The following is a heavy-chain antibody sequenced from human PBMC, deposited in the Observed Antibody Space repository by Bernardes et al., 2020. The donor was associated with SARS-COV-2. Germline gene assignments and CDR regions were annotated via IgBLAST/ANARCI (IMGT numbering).Heavy chain of an antibody. CDR1: GFSTSSGYF. Sequence: SETPSLTCAVSGFSTSSGYFWGWVRQPPGKGLEWIGSISRDGSTYYNPFLKSRVIISVDTSKSQFSLNMISVTAADTAVYYCARGPGYCSSTSCQYGLDVWGQGTTVTVSS. J-gene: IGHJ6*02. CDR2: ISRDGST. D-gene: IGHD2-2*01. V-gene: IGHV4-38-2*01. CDR3: ARGPGYCSSTSCQYGLDV.